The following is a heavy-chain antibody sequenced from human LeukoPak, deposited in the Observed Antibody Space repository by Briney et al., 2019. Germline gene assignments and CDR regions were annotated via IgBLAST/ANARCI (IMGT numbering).Heavy chain of an antibody. CDR3: AKDQGFEGTYYYYGMDV. CDR1: GFTFSSYG. CDR2: ISYDGSNK. J-gene: IGHJ6*04. D-gene: IGHD1-7*01. V-gene: IGHV3-30*18. Sequence: GRSLRLSCAASGFTFSSYGMHWVRQAPGKGLEWVAVISYDGSNKYYADSVKGRFTISRDNSKNTLYLQMNSLRAEDTAVYYCAKDQGFEGTYYYYGMDVWGKGTTVTDSS.